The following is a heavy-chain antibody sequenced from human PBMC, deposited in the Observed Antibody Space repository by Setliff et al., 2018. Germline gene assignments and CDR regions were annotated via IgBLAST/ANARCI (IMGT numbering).Heavy chain of an antibody. V-gene: IGHV1-18*01. J-gene: IGHJ3*02. Sequence: GASVKVSCKASGNSFSSFSITWVRQAPGQGLEWMGWVSTYNGDTKYAQNFRGRVIMTTDMSTSTVYMELRTLRSDDTAVYFCARRPIALAGYRKGAFDIWGQGTMVTVSS. D-gene: IGHD6-19*01. CDR3: ARRPIALAGYRKGAFDI. CDR1: GNSFSSFS. CDR2: VSTYNGDT.